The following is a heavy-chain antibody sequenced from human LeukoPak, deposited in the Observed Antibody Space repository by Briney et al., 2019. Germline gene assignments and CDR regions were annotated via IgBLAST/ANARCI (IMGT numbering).Heavy chain of an antibody. D-gene: IGHD5-18*01. J-gene: IGHJ4*02. V-gene: IGHV3-15*01. CDR1: GFTFSYAW. Sequence: GVSLRLSCAASGFTFSYAWMTWVRQAPGKGLEWVGRIKSKTDGGTTDYAAPVKGRFTISRDDSKNTLYLQMNSLKSEDTAVYHCATSSSHSYGYPGHYFDYWGQGTLVTVPS. CDR2: IKSKTDGGTT. CDR3: ATSSSHSYGYPGHYFDY.